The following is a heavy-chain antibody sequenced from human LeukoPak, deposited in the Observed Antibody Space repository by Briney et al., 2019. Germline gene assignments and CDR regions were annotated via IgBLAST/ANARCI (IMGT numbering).Heavy chain of an antibody. CDR3: ARWYSSSWYFYYGMDV. Sequence: GGSLRLSCAASGFTFSSYAMHWVRQAPGKGLEWVAVISYDGSNKYYADSVKGRFTISRDNSKNTLYLQMNSLRAEDTAVYYCARWYSSSWYFYYGMDVWGQGTTVTVSS. CDR1: GFTFSSYA. D-gene: IGHD6-13*01. V-gene: IGHV3-30*04. CDR2: ISYDGSNK. J-gene: IGHJ6*02.